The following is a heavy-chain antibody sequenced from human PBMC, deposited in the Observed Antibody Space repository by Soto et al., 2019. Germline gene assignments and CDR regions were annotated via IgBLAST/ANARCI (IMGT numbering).Heavy chain of an antibody. CDR3: TGVLYYVVGSAHYGQNWFDP. CDR1: GGTFGTYT. Sequence: QVQLVQSGAEVKKPGASVKVSCKASGGTFGTYTMSWVRQAPGQGLEWMGGIIPMFATTTYAGNFQCTVTINGDESTNTASMECRGLRYVDTAVSYVTGVLYYVVGSAHYGQNWFDPWGQGTRVTVSS. J-gene: IGHJ5*02. V-gene: IGHV1-69*12. D-gene: IGHD3-3*01. CDR2: IIPMFATT.